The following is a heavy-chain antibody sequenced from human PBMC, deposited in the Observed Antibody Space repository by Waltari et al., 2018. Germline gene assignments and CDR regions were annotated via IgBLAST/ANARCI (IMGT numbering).Heavy chain of an antibody. CDR3: YYYMDV. V-gene: IGHV3-11*01. CDR2: ISSSGSTI. Sequence: QVQLVESGGGLVKPGWSLRLSCAASGFTFSDYYMSWIRQAPGKGLEWVSYISSSGSTIYYADSVKGRFTISRDNAKNSLYYCARDYKLAARPTKQYYYYMDVWGKGTTVTVSS. D-gene: IGHD6-6*01. J-gene: IGHJ6*03. CDR1: GFTFSDYY.